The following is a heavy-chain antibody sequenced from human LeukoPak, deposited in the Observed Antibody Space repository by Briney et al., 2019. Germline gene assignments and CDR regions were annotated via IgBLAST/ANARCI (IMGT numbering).Heavy chain of an antibody. D-gene: IGHD2-15*01. CDR2: ISYDGSNK. CDR1: GFTFSSYA. CDR3: AKVQMRYCSGGTCYPFDY. J-gene: IGHJ4*02. Sequence: GGSLRLSCAASGFTFSSYAMHWVRQAPGKGLEWVAVISYDGSNKYYADSVKGRFTISRDNSKNTLYLQMNSLRAEDTAVYYCAKVQMRYCSGGTCYPFDYWGQGALVTVSS. V-gene: IGHV3-30*04.